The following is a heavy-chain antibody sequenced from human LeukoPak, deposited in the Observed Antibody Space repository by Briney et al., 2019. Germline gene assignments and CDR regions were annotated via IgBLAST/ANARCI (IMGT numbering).Heavy chain of an antibody. CDR3: ARATWDPNYYYYMDV. D-gene: IGHD1-26*01. CDR2: ISSSSSYI. J-gene: IGHJ6*03. Sequence: GGSLRLSCAASGFTFNTYTMKWVRQAPGKGLEWVSSISSSSSYIYYADSLKGRFTISRDNARKSLYLQMNSLRSEDTAVYYCARATWDPNYYYYMDVWGKGTTVTVSS. V-gene: IGHV3-21*01. CDR1: GFTFNTYT.